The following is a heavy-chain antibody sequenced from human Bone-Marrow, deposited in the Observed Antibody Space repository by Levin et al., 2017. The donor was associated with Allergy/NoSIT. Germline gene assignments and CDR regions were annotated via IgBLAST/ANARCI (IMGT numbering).Heavy chain of an antibody. Sequence: SVKVSCKASGGTFTSFTFSWVRQAPGQGLEWMGGISPIFVTANYAQKLQGRVTVTAEESTSTVYMELRRLRSEDTAVYFCASRRSVAGVEDDTWGQGTLVTVSS. CDR2: ISPIFVTA. CDR3: ASRRSVAGVEDDT. J-gene: IGHJ5*02. CDR1: GGTFTSFT. V-gene: IGHV1-69*13. D-gene: IGHD6-19*01.